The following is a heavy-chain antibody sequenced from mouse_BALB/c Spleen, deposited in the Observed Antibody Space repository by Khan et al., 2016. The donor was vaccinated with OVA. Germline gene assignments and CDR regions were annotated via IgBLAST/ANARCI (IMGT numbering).Heavy chain of an antibody. Sequence: EVKLVESGPELVKPGASVKISCKTSGYTFTEYTLHWVKQSHGKSLEWIGVINPKNGVTSYNQKFKGKATLTVDKSSSTAYMEFRSLTSEDSAVYYGARDAGRYWGQGTSVTVSS. D-gene: IGHD3-3*01. CDR1: GYTFTEYT. CDR3: ARDAGRY. V-gene: IGHV1-18*01. J-gene: IGHJ4*01. CDR2: INPKNGVT.